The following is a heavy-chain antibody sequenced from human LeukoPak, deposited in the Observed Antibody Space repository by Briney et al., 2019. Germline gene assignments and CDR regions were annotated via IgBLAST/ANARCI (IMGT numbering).Heavy chain of an antibody. J-gene: IGHJ4*02. D-gene: IGHD3-3*01. CDR1: GYTFSCYY. CDR3: ANDGARSDFAY. Sequence: ASVKVSCKASGYTFSCYYIYWVRQAPGQGLEWVGGINPSGGSTTYAQKFQGRVTMTRDTSTSTVYMELCSLRSEDTAVYYCANDGARSDFAYWGQGTLVTVSS. V-gene: IGHV1-46*01. CDR2: INPSGGST.